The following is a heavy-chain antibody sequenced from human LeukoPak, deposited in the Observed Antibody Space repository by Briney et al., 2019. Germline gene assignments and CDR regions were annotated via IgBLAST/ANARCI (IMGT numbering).Heavy chain of an antibody. D-gene: IGHD2-21*02. V-gene: IGHV4-39*01. CDR2: IYYSGST. CDR3: ARMRTRVVTLFDY. CDR1: GGSITSNSYY. Sequence: SETLSLTCTVSGGSITSNSYYWGWIRQPPGKGLEWIGSIYYSGSTYYNPSLKSRVTISVDTSKNQFSLKLSSVTAADTAVYYCARMRTRVVTLFDYWGQGTLVTVPS. J-gene: IGHJ4*02.